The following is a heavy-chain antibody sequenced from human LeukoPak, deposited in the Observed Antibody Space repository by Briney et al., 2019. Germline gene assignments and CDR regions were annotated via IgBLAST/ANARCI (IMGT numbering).Heavy chain of an antibody. CDR3: ARLGARQMLEY. Sequence: GGSLRLSCGASGFIFKRYWMSWVRQAPGKGLEWVANIKQDGGQIYYLDSVRGRLTVSRDNAKNSLYLQMNSLRAEDTAVYYCARLGARQMLEYWGQGTLVTVSS. J-gene: IGHJ4*02. V-gene: IGHV3-7*01. D-gene: IGHD4-17*01. CDR1: GFIFKRYW. CDR2: IKQDGGQI.